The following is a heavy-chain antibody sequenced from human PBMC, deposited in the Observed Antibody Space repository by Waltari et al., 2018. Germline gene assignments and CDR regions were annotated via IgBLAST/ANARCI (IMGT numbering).Heavy chain of an antibody. V-gene: IGHV3-73*02. CDR1: GFIFSGSP. CDR2: IGNRGNTYAT. CDR3: TRSPGFGP. Sequence: EVQLVESGGGLVQPGGSLKLSCAASGFIFSGSPIPWVRQASGKGLECVGRIGNRGNTYATVYTESVKGRCTISRDDSKNTAYLQMNSLKIEYTAFYYGTRSPGFGPWGQGTLVTVSS. J-gene: IGHJ5*02.